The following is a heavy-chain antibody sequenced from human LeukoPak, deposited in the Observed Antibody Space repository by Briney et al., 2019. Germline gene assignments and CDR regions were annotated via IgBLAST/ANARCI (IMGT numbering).Heavy chain of an antibody. CDR1: GGSITTSSYY. D-gene: IGHD2/OR15-2a*01. J-gene: IGHJ2*01. CDR3: ARAFRARYFDL. V-gene: IGHV4-39*01. CDR2: IYYSGST. Sequence: SETLSLTCIVSGGSITTSSYYWGWIRQPPGKGLEWIGIIYYSGSTYYNPSLKGRVTISVDTSKNQFSLKLSSVTAADRAVYYCARAFRARYFDLWGRGTLVTVSS.